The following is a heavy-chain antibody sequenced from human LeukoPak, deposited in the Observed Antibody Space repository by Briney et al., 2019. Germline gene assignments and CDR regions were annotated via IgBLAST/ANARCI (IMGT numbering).Heavy chain of an antibody. J-gene: IGHJ4*02. CDR2: IYHSGST. D-gene: IGHD1-26*01. V-gene: IGHV4-30-2*01. Sequence: SETLSLTCAVSGGSISSGGYSWSWIRQPPGKGLEWIGYIYHSGSTYYNPSLKSRVTISVDKSKNQFSLKLSSVTAADTAVYYCATGGSYVNYWGQGTLVTVSS. CDR3: ATGGSYVNY. CDR1: GGSISSGGYS.